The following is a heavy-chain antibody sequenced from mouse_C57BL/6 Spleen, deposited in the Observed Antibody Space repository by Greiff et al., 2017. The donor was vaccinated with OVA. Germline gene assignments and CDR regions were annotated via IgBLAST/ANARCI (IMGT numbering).Heavy chain of an antibody. Sequence: EVQVVESGGGLVKPGGSLKLSCAASGFTFSSYTMSWVRQTPEKRLEWVATISGGGGNTYYPDSVKGRFPISRDNATNTLYLQMSSLRSEDTALYYCARHYYGSDYWGQGTTLTVSS. CDR1: GFTFSSYT. V-gene: IGHV5-9*01. D-gene: IGHD1-1*01. CDR3: ARHYYGSDY. J-gene: IGHJ2*01. CDR2: ISGGGGNT.